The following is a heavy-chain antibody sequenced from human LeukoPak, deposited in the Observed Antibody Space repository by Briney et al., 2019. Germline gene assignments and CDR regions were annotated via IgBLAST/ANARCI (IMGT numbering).Heavy chain of an antibody. J-gene: IGHJ4*02. D-gene: IGHD4-23*01. V-gene: IGHV1-24*01. CDR1: GNTLTELS. CDR3: ATDLATVGTPTGAY. Sequence: GASVMVSCTVSGNTLTELSMHWVRQAPGKGLEWMGSFDPGDGKTVFAQKFQGRVTMTEDTSTDTAYMELSSLRSEDTAVYYCATDLATVGTPTGAYWGQGTLVTVSS. CDR2: FDPGDGKT.